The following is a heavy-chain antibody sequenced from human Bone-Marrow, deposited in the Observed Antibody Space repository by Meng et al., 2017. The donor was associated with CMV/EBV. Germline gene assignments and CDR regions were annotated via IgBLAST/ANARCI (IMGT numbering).Heavy chain of an antibody. Sequence: GESLKISCSASGFTFTNYWRTWVRQAPGKGLEWVANIKQDGSVKHYVDSVKGRFTISRDNAKNSLYLQMNSLRAEGTAVYYCERDRGCSNTRCYTLTGMDVWGQGTTVTVSS. CDR3: ERDRGCSNTRCYTLTGMDV. CDR1: GFTFTNYW. J-gene: IGHJ6*02. CDR2: IKQDGSVK. D-gene: IGHD2-2*02. V-gene: IGHV3-7*01.